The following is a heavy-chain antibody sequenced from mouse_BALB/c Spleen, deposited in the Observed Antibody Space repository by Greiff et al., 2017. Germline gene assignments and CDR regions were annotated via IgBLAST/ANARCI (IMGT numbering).Heavy chain of an antibody. J-gene: IGHJ3*01. Sequence: QVQLKESGAELVRPGASVTLSCKASGYTFTDYEMHWVKQTPVHGLEWIGAIDPETGGTAYNQKFKGKATLTADKSSSTAYMELRSLTSEDSAVYYCTTYYGNAYWGQGTLVTVSA. V-gene: IGHV1-15*01. CDR1: GYTFTDYE. CDR3: TTYYGNAY. D-gene: IGHD2-10*01. CDR2: IDPETGGT.